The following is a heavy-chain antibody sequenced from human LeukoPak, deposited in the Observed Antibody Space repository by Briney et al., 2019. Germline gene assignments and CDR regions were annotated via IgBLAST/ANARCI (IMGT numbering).Heavy chain of an antibody. D-gene: IGHD6-13*01. CDR2: IKEDGSEK. V-gene: IGHV3-7*03. CDR3: ARDKTYSSSWYGYDY. J-gene: IGHJ4*02. Sequence: GGPLRLSCAASEFTFSSYWMSWVRQAPGKGLEWVANIKEDGSEKYYVDSVKGRFTISRDNAKNSLYLQMNSLRAEDTAVYYCARDKTYSSSWYGYDYWGQGTLVTVSS. CDR1: EFTFSSYW.